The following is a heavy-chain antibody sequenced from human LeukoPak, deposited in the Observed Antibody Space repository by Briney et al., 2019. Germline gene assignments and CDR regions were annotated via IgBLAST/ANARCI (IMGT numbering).Heavy chain of an antibody. Sequence: PGGSLRLSCAASGFTFSDYYMSWIRQAPGKGLEWVAVISYDGSNKYYADSVKGRFTISRDNSKNTLYLQMNSLRAEDTAVYYCARGFNYYDSSAPAAYWGQGTLVTVSS. CDR2: ISYDGSNK. CDR1: GFTFSDYY. CDR3: ARGFNYYDSSAPAAY. J-gene: IGHJ4*02. D-gene: IGHD3-22*01. V-gene: IGHV3-30*03.